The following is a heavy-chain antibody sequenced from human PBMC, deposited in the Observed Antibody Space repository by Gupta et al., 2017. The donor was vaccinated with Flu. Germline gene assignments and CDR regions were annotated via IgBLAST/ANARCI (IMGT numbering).Heavy chain of an antibody. CDR2: ISSSGSTI. D-gene: IGHD3-3*01. J-gene: IGHJ6*02. Sequence: EVQLVESGGGLVQPGGSLRLSCAASGFTFSSYEMTWVRQAPGKGLEWVSYISSSGSTIYYADSVKGRFTISRDNAKNSLYLQMNSLRAEDTAVYYCARGVWELGMIGVVNTYYYYGMDVWGQGTTVTVSS. V-gene: IGHV3-48*03. CDR1: GFTFSSYE. CDR3: ARGVWELGMIGVVNTYYYYGMDV.